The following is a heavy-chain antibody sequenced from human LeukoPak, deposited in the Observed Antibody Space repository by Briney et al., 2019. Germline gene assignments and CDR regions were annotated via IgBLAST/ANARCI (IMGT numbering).Heavy chain of an antibody. Sequence: GGSLRLSCAASGFTFSSYAMHWVRQAPGKGLEWVSVISGSGGGTYYADSVKGRFTISRDNAKNSLYLQMNSLRAEDTAVYYCARDLLGQEDVWGQGTTVTVSS. CDR1: GFTFSSYA. D-gene: IGHD2/OR15-2a*01. J-gene: IGHJ6*02. V-gene: IGHV3-21*01. CDR2: ISGSGGGT. CDR3: ARDLLGQEDV.